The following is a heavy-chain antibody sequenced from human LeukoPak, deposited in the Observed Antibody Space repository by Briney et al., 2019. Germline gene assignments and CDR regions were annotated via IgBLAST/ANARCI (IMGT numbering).Heavy chain of an antibody. V-gene: IGHV3-33*08. J-gene: IGHJ4*02. CDR1: GFSFSSHW. D-gene: IGHD3-9*01. Sequence: GGSLRLSCAASGFSFSSHWMHWVRQAPGKGLEWVAVIWYDGSNKYYADSVKGRFTISRDNSKNTLYLQMNRLRAEDTAVYYCAREGRDYDILTGYSDWGQGTLVTVSS. CDR2: IWYDGSNK. CDR3: AREGRDYDILTGYSD.